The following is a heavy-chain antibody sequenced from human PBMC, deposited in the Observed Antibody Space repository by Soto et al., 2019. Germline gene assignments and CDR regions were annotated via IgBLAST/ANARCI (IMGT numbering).Heavy chain of an antibody. D-gene: IGHD5-12*01. V-gene: IGHV3-48*01. J-gene: IGHJ4*02. CDR3: ASQSSEWLLFAS. Sequence: EVQLVESGGGLVQPGGSLRLSCAASGFTFSSYSMNWVRQAPGKGLEWVSYISSSSSTIYYAGSVKGRFTISRDSAKNSLYLQMNSLRAEDTAVYYCASQSSEWLLFASWGQGTLVTVSS. CDR2: ISSSSSTI. CDR1: GFTFSSYS.